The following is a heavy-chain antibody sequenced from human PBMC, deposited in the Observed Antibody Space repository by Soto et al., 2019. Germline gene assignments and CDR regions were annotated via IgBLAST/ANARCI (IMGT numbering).Heavy chain of an antibody. CDR3: ARRSPGSLGVMDV. V-gene: IGHV5-51*04. CDR1: GYTFPNYW. Sequence: PGXSLKISGQSSGYTFPNYWIVGVRRMPGKGLECMALIYPGDSDTKYSPSFQGQVTIAADEPTTTAYLQWSSLQPSHTALYYCARRSPGSLGVMDVWGQGTTVTVSS. J-gene: IGHJ6*02. CDR2: IYPGDSDT. D-gene: IGHD3-16*01.